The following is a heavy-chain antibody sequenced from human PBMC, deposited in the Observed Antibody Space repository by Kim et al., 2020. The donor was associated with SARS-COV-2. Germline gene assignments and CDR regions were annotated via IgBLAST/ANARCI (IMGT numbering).Heavy chain of an antibody. CDR3: ARRMARNWYFDL. V-gene: IGHV3-23*01. CDR2: ITGSDSST. J-gene: IGHJ2*01. D-gene: IGHD2-8*01. CDR1: GFTYITYA. Sequence: GGSLRLSCVASGFTYITYAMSWVRQAPGKGLEWVSDITGSDSSTNYADSVKGRFTISRDNSKDTLYLQMNSVKAEDTAVYYCARRMARNWYFDLWGRGTLVTVSS.